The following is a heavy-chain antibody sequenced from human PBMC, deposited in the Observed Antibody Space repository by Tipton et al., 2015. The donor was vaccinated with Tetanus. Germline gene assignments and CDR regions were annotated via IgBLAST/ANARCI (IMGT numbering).Heavy chain of an antibody. CDR3: AREDYYGPGSSYNWFDP. D-gene: IGHD3-10*01. Sequence: TLSLTCTVSGGSINNYYWSWIRQPAGKGLEWIGRIYTSGSTNYNPSLKSRVTMSVDTSKNQFSLKLSSVTAADTAVYSCAREDYYGPGSSYNWFDPWGQGTLVTVSS. V-gene: IGHV4-4*07. CDR1: GGSINNYY. CDR2: IYTSGST. J-gene: IGHJ5*02.